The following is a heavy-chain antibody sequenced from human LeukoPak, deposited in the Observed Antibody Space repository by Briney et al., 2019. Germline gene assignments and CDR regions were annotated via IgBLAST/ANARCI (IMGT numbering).Heavy chain of an antibody. CDR3: AREGIAVAGIPIPYYYYYMDV. Sequence: ASVKVSCKASGYTFTSYDINWVRQATGQGLEWMGWMNPNSGNTGYAQKFQGRVTITRNTSISTAYMELSSLRSEDTAVYYCAREGIAVAGIPIPYYYYYMDVWGKGTTVTVSS. D-gene: IGHD6-19*01. V-gene: IGHV1-8*03. J-gene: IGHJ6*03. CDR1: GYTFTSYD. CDR2: MNPNSGNT.